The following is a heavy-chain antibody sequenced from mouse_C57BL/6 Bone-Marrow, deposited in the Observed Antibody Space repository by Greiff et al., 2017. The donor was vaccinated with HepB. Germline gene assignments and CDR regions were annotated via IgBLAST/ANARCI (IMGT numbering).Heavy chain of an antibody. Sequence: EVQLQQSGGGLVKPGGSLKLSCAASGFTFSDYGMHWVRQAPEKGLEWVAYISSCSSTIYYADTVKGRFTISRDNAKNSLFLQMTRLRSEDTAIYYCARWLYSNPFAYWGQGTLVTVSA. J-gene: IGHJ3*01. V-gene: IGHV5-17*01. D-gene: IGHD2-5*01. CDR3: ARWLYSNPFAY. CDR1: GFTFSDYG. CDR2: ISSCSSTI.